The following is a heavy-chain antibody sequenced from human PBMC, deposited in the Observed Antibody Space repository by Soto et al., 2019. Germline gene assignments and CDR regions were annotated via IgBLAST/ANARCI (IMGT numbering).Heavy chain of an antibody. CDR3: VKSSDGGTRGGGDG. V-gene: IGHV3-33*06. CDR2: IWYDGSHK. CDR1: VFTFRNHG. J-gene: IGHJ4*02. D-gene: IGHD3-16*01. Sequence: VGSLRLSCASSVFTFRNHGMHWVHHSPGKWLEWLTVIWYDGSHKYYADSVKGRFTTSRDNSENTLSLEMNSLRAEDTAVYYCVKSSDGGTRGGGDGWCQGPWDTVSS.